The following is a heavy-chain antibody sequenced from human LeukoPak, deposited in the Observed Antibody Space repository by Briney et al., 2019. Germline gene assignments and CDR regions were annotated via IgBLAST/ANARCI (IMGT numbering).Heavy chain of an antibody. CDR1: GFTFGAYW. Sequence: GGSLRLSCAASGFTFGAYWMTWVRQAPGKGLEWVANLNQDGSEKYYVDSVKGRFTISRDNAKNSLYLQMNSLRAEDTAVYYCARGYLYYFDFWGQGTLVTVSS. J-gene: IGHJ4*02. CDR3: ARGYLYYFDF. D-gene: IGHD5-18*01. V-gene: IGHV3-7*04. CDR2: LNQDGSEK.